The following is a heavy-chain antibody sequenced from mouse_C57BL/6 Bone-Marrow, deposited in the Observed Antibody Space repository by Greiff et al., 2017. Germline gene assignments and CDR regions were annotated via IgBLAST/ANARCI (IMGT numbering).Heavy chain of an antibody. CDR3: AREILRDAMDD. J-gene: IGHJ4*01. CDR2: ISDGGSYT. V-gene: IGHV5-4*01. D-gene: IGHD1-1*01. Sequence: EVKLVESGGGLVKPGGSLKLSCAASGFTFSSYAMSWVRQTPEKRLEWVATISDGGSYTYYPGNVKGRFTISRDNAKNNLYLQMSHLKSEYTAMYYGAREILRDAMDDWGQGTSVTVSA. CDR1: GFTFSSYA.